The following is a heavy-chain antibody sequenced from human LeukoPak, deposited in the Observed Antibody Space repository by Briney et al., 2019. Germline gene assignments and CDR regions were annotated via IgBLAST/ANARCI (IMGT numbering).Heavy chain of an antibody. CDR3: ARFCSGGSCYHGYYYYGMDV. Sequence: SQTLSLTCTVSGGSISSGGYYWSWIRQHPGEGLEWIVYIYYSGSTYYNPSLKSRVTISVDTSKNQFSLKLSSVTAADTAVYYCARFCSGGSCYHGYYYYGMDVWGQGTTVTVSS. V-gene: IGHV4-31*03. CDR2: IYYSGST. D-gene: IGHD2-15*01. CDR1: GGSISSGGYY. J-gene: IGHJ6*02.